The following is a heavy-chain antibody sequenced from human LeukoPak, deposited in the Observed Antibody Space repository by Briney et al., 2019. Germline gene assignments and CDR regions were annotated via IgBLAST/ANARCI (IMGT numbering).Heavy chain of an antibody. CDR2: IIPILGTA. CDR1: GYTFSAFY. CDR3: ARLGRDDYNQRLDAFDI. D-gene: IGHD5-24*01. Sequence: ASVKVSCKTSGYTFSAFYMHWVRQAPGQGLEWMGGIIPILGTANYAQKFQGRVTITADESTSTAYMELSSLRSEDTAVYYCARLGRDDYNQRLDAFDIWGQGTMVTVSS. V-gene: IGHV1-69*13. J-gene: IGHJ3*02.